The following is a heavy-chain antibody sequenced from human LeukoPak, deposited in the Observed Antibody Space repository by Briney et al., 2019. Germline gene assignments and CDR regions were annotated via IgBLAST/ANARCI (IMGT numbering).Heavy chain of an antibody. CDR2: IKQDESER. V-gene: IGHV3-7*01. CDR3: ARDKIVGATFLDY. CDR1: GFTFSNYW. D-gene: IGHD1-26*01. J-gene: IGHJ4*02. Sequence: GGSLRLSCAASGFTFSNYWMSWVRQAPGKGLEWVANIKQDESERYYVDSVKGRFTISRDSAKNSLYLQMNSLRAEDTAVYYCARDKIVGATFLDYWGQGTLVTVSS.